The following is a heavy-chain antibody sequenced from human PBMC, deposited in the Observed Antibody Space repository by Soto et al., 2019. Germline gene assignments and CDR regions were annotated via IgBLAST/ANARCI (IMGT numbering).Heavy chain of an antibody. CDR1: GFTFSNNW. D-gene: IGHD4-17*01. CDR2: IKSDGSST. Sequence: QPGGSLRLSCAASGFTFSNNWIHWVRQAPGKGLVWVSGIKSDGSSTTYADSVKGRFTISRDNAKNTLYLQMNSLRAEDTAVYYCASAAPFNYGGNSGFDFWGQGTLVTVSS. CDR3: ASAAPFNYGGNSGFDF. V-gene: IGHV3-74*03. J-gene: IGHJ4*02.